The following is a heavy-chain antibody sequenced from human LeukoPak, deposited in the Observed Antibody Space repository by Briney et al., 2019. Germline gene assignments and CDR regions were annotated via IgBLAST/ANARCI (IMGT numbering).Heavy chain of an antibody. J-gene: IGHJ3*02. CDR1: GFTVSSNY. CDR2: IYSGGST. D-gene: IGHD7-27*01. V-gene: IGHV3-66*01. CDR3: ARDTWGSAAAFDI. Sequence: GGSLRPSCAASGFTVSSNYMSWVRQAPGKGLEWVSVIYSGGSTYYADSVKGRFTISRDNSKNTMYLQMNSLRAEDTAVYYCARDTWGSAAAFDIWGQGTMVTVSS.